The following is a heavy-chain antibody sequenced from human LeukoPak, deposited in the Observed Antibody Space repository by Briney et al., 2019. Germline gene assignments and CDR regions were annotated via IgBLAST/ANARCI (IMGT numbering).Heavy chain of an antibody. CDR3: AKGYSTGWYGGVDY. Sequence: PGRSLRLSCAASGFTFSNYGMYWVRQAPGKGLEWVVVISNDGSDKYYADSVKGRFTIPRDNSRNTLYLQMNSLRAEDTAVYYCAKGYSTGWYGGVDYWGQGTLVTVSS. D-gene: IGHD6-19*01. J-gene: IGHJ4*02. CDR1: GFTFSNYG. V-gene: IGHV3-30*18. CDR2: ISNDGSDK.